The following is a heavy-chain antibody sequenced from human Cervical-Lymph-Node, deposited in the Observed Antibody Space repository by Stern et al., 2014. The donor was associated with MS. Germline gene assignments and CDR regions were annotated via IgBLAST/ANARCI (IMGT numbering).Heavy chain of an antibody. V-gene: IGHV3-30*18. J-gene: IGHJ4*02. CDR3: AKDRGSGWSLDY. CDR1: GFTFSTYG. Sequence: VQLVESGGGVVQPGRSLRLSCAGSGFTFSTYGMHWVRQAPGKGLEWVALISHDGSKKYYVDSVKGRFTISRDNSKNTMYVHMNSLRDEYTAVYYCAKDRGSGWSLDYWGQGTLVIVSS. CDR2: ISHDGSKK. D-gene: IGHD6-19*01.